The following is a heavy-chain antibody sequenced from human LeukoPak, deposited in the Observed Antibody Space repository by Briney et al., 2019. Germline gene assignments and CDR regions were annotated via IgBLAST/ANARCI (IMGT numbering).Heavy chain of an antibody. Sequence: GASVKVSCKTSGYTFTDYYIHWVRQVPGQGLEWMGRIRPSSGDTDYGQKFEGRTKMTRDMSITTAYMELSSLRSDDTAIYFCTRERETDWFGPWGQGTLVTVSS. CDR3: TRERETDWFGP. D-gene: IGHD1-26*01. J-gene: IGHJ5*02. V-gene: IGHV1-2*06. CDR2: IRPSSGDT. CDR1: GYTFTDYY.